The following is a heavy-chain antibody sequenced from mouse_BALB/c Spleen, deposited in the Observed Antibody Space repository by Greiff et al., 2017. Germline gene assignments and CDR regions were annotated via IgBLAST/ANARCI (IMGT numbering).Heavy chain of an antibody. CDR1: GFSLTSYG. J-gene: IGHJ1*01. Sequence: QVQLKESGPGLVQPSQSLSITCTVSGFSLTSYGVHWVRQSPGKGLEWLGVIWSGGSTDYNAAFISRLSISKDNSKSQVFFKMNSLQANDTAIYYCARKIRVYYYGSSYNWYFDVWGAGTTVTVSS. CDR2: IWSGGST. D-gene: IGHD1-1*01. V-gene: IGHV2-2*02. CDR3: ARKIRVYYYGSSYNWYFDV.